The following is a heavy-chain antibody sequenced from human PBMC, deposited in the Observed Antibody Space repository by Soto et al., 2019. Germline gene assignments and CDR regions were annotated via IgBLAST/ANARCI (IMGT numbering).Heavy chain of an antibody. V-gene: IGHV4-31*03. CDR2: IYYSGST. D-gene: IGHD1-26*01. J-gene: IGHJ4*02. CDR3: ARGRPVGATTFDY. Sequence: SETLSLTCTVSGGSISSGGYHWSWIRQHPGKGLEWIGYIYYSGSTYYNPSLKSRVTISVDTSKNQSSLKVNSVTAADTAVYYCARGRPVGATTFDYWGQGTLVTVSS. CDR1: GGSISSGGYH.